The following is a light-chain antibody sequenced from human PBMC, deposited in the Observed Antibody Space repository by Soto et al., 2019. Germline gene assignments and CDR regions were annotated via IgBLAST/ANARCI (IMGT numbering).Light chain of an antibody. V-gene: IGKV1-39*01. CDR3: QQSFSTPYT. CDR2: AAS. J-gene: IGKJ2*01. Sequence: DIQMTQSPSSPSASVGDRVIITCRASQSISTYLNWYQQKPGKAPKLLIYAASSLQSGVPSRFSGSGSGTDFTLTISSLQPADFATYYCQQSFSTPYTFGQGTKLEIK. CDR1: QSISTY.